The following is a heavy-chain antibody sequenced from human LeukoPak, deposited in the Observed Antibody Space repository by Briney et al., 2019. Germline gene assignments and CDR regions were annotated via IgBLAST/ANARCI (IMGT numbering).Heavy chain of an antibody. D-gene: IGHD6-19*01. J-gene: IGHJ4*02. CDR3: AKGYSSGWSGFSAFDY. CDR1: GFTFSSYA. CDR2: ISGSGGST. Sequence: GGSLRLSCAASGFTFSSYAMSWVRQAPGKGLEWVSAISGSGGSTYYADSVKGRFTISRDNSKNTLYLQMNNLRAEDTAVYYCAKGYSSGWSGFSAFDYWGQGTLVTVSS. V-gene: IGHV3-23*01.